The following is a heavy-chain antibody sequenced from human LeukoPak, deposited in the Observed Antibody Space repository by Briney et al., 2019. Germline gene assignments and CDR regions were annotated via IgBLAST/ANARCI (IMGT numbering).Heavy chain of an antibody. CDR2: IYSSVST. CDR1: GFTFTTYS. D-gene: IGHD2-2*02. Sequence: LSLSCAVSGFTFTTYSMSWVRQAPGRGLEWIGYIYSSVSTYYNPSLKHRVTISVDTSKNQYSLKLSTVTAADTAVYYCARDVRYCSSTSCYNTYWFDPWGQGTLVTVSS. J-gene: IGHJ5*02. CDR3: ARDVRYCSSTSCYNTYWFDP. V-gene: IGHV4-31*02.